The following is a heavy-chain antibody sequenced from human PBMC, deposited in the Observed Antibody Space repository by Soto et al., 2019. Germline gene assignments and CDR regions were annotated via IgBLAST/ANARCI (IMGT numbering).Heavy chain of an antibody. D-gene: IGHD2-15*01. J-gene: IGHJ5*02. V-gene: IGHV3-7*03. CDR3: ERLVVSVACNRFDD. Sequence: GGSLRLSCAASGFTFSSYWMSWVRQAPGKELEWVANIKHDGSEKTSVGSLQGRFTISRDNARNSLYLQMNSLRADDTAVYFCERLVVSVACNRFDDWGQGTLVTVSS. CDR2: IKHDGSEK. CDR1: GFTFSSYW.